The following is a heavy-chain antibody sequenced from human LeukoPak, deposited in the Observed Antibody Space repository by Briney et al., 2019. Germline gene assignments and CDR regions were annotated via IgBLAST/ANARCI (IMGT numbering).Heavy chain of an antibody. J-gene: IGHJ5*02. D-gene: IGHD3-3*01. Sequence: SEALSLTCTVSGGSISSYYWSWIRQPPGKGLEWIGYIYYSGSTNYNPSLKSRVTISVDTSKNQCSLKMSSVTAADTAMYYCARQAYTDFWNAFPFDPWGQGTLVTVSS. V-gene: IGHV4-59*08. CDR2: IYYSGST. CDR1: GGSISSYY. CDR3: ARQAYTDFWNAFPFDP.